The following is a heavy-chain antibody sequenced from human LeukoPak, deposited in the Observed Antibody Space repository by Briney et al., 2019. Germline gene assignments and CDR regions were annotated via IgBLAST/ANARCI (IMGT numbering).Heavy chain of an antibody. Sequence: GASVTVSCTASGGTFSSYAISWVRQAPGQGLEWMGRIIPILGIANYAQKFQGRVTITADKSTSTAYMELSSLRSEDTAVYYCATGPREAARPVSWGQGTLVTVSS. CDR3: ATGPREAARPVS. J-gene: IGHJ5*02. V-gene: IGHV1-69*04. CDR2: IIPILGIA. D-gene: IGHD6-6*01. CDR1: GGTFSSYA.